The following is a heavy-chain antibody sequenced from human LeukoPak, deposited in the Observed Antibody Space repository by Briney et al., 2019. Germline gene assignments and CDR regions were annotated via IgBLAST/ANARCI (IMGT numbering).Heavy chain of an antibody. J-gene: IGHJ4*02. CDR1: GYTFTGYY. CDR2: INPNSGGT. Sequence: PGASVKVSCKASGYTFTGYYVHWVRQAPGQGLEWMGWINPNSGGTNYAQKFQGRVTMTRDTSISTAYMELSRLRSDDTAVYYCARDKEPTYYYGSGSSLDYWGQGTLVTVSS. V-gene: IGHV1-2*02. CDR3: ARDKEPTYYYGSGSSLDY. D-gene: IGHD3-10*01.